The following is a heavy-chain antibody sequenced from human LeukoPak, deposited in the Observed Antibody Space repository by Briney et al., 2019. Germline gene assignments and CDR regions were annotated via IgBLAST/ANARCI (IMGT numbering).Heavy chain of an antibody. V-gene: IGHV4-4*02. CDR1: GGSISSLNW. D-gene: IGHD1-14*01. CDR3: ASLVYDY. CDR2: IYHSGNI. Sequence: SETLSLTCVVSGGSISSLNWWSWVRQPPGKGLEWIGEIYHSGNINSNPSLTSRVTISLDESKNQFSLKVTSVAAADTAVYYCASLVYDYWGQGTLVTVSS. J-gene: IGHJ4*02.